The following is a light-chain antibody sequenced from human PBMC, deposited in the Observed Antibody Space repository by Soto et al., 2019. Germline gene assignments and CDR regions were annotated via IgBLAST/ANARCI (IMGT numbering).Light chain of an antibody. V-gene: IGKV3-20*01. CDR3: QQYGSSPEWT. J-gene: IGKJ1*01. CDR2: AAS. Sequence: EIVMTQSPATLSVSPGERATLSCRASQSVYNNLAWYQQKPGQAPRLLIYAASSRATGIPDRFSGSGSGTDFTLTISRLEPEDFAVYYCQQYGSSPEWTFGQGTKVDIK. CDR1: QSVYNN.